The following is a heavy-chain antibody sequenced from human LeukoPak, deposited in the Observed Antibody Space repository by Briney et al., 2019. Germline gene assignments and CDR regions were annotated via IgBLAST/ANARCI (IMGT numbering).Heavy chain of an antibody. Sequence: SVKVSCKASGGTFSSYAINWVRQAPGQGLEWMGGIIPIFGTANYAQKFQDRVTITADESTSTAYMELSSLRSEDTAIYYCASRLYCSNTRCRNFPFAYWGQGTLVTVSA. CDR3: ASRLYCSNTRCRNFPFAY. CDR2: IIPIFGTA. J-gene: IGHJ4*02. CDR1: GGTFSSYA. V-gene: IGHV1-69*01. D-gene: IGHD2-2*01.